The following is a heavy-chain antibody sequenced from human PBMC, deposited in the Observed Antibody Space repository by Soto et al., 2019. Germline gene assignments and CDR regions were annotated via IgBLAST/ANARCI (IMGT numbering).Heavy chain of an antibody. J-gene: IGHJ6*02. Sequence: ASVKVSCKASGGTLSSYTFSWVRQAPGQGLEWMGWINPNSGGTNYAQKFQGWVTMTRDTSISTAYMELSRLRSDDTAVYYCARGNTVLRFLEWLFPRVYGMDVWGQGTTVTVSS. CDR2: INPNSGGT. CDR1: GGTLSSYT. D-gene: IGHD3-3*01. CDR3: ARGNTVLRFLEWLFPRVYGMDV. V-gene: IGHV1-2*04.